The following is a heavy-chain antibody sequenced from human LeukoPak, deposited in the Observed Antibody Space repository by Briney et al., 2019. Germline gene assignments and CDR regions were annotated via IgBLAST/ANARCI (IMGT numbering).Heavy chain of an antibody. CDR1: GFTLSNYS. D-gene: IGHD4-17*01. V-gene: IGHV3-21*01. CDR3: ARDLAYGDDGV. Sequence: TGGSLSLFCAASGFTLSNYSMNWARHARGKGLECVAFISSSSSYIFYADSLKGRFTISRDNTKSSLYLQMNSLRADDTAVYYCARDLAYGDDGVWGQGTLVTVSS. CDR2: ISSSSSYI. J-gene: IGHJ4*02.